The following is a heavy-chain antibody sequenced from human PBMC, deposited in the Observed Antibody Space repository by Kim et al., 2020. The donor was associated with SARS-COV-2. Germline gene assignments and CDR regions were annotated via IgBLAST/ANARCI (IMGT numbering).Heavy chain of an antibody. CDR3: ARDLSLDV. Sequence: GGSLRLSCAVSGFTFSSYEMNWVRQAPGKGLEWVSYISSSGSIRSYADSVKGRFTISRDNAKNSLYLQMNSLRAEDTAVYYCARDLSLDVWGQGTTVTVS. J-gene: IGHJ6*02. CDR1: GFTFSSYE. CDR2: ISSSGSIR. V-gene: IGHV3-48*03.